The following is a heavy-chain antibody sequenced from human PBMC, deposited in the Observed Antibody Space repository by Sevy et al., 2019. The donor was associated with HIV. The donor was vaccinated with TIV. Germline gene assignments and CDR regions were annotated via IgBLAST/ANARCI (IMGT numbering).Heavy chain of an antibody. D-gene: IGHD4-4*01. CDR2: ITVSSSYI. Sequence: GGSLRLSCAPSGFTFSTYTINWVRQAPGKGLEWVSSITVSSSYINYADSMKGRITISRDNVKNSMFLQMNSLRAEDTAVYYCARGGSNYVYEAFDIWGQGTMVTVSS. V-gene: IGHV3-21*06. CDR1: GFTFSTYT. J-gene: IGHJ3*02. CDR3: ARGGSNYVYEAFDI.